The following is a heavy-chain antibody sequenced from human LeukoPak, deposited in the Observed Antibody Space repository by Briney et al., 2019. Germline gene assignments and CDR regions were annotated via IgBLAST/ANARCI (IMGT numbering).Heavy chain of an antibody. D-gene: IGHD4-17*01. CDR2: VHYSGTT. V-gene: IGHV4-59*01. CDR3: ATGYGDFRVEGRYFYS. CDR1: DGSITNYD. J-gene: IGHJ4*02. Sequence: SGTLSLTCTVSDGSITNYDWSWVRQPPGKGLEFIGHVHYSGTTNYNPSLRSRVTISIDTSKKHFFLKLKSVTAADTAVYYCATGYGDFRVEGRYFYSWGQGTLVTVSS.